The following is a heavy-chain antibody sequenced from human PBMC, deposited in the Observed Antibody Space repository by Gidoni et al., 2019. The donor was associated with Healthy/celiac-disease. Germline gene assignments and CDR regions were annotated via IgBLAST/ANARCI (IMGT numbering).Heavy chain of an antibody. V-gene: IGHV4-34*01. Sequence: QVQLQQWGAGLLKPSETLSLTCAVYGGSFSGYYWSWIRQPPGKGLEWIGELNHSGSTNYNPSLKSRITISIDTSKNQFSLKLSSVTAADTAVYYCARARAAMGASHYYYYGMDVWGQGTTVTVSS. CDR3: ARARAAMGASHYYYYGMDV. CDR2: LNHSGST. D-gene: IGHD5-18*01. CDR1: GGSFSGYY. J-gene: IGHJ6*02.